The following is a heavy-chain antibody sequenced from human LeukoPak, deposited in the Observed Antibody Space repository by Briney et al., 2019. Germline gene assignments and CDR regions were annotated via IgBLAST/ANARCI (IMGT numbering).Heavy chain of an antibody. CDR2: IFHSGST. J-gene: IGHJ6*03. CDR1: HFSITSGHH. D-gene: IGHD5-12*01. V-gene: IGHV4-38-2*02. Sequence: SDTLSLTCTVSHFSITSGHHWGWIRQPPGKGLEWIASIFHSGSTYYNPSIKSRVTISVDTSNNQFSLNLNSVTAADTAVYYCARGEYSGYELPEYYYYYMDVWAKGPRSPSP. CDR3: ARGEYSGYELPEYYYYYMDV.